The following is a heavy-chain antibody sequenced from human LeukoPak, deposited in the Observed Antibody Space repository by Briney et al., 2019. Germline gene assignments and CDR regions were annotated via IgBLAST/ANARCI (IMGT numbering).Heavy chain of an antibody. CDR1: GGTFSSYA. CDR3: AMVDWEGELLTVDYYYYYMDV. Sequence: GSSVKVSCKASGGTFSSYAISWVRQAPGQGLEWMGRIIPILGIANYAQKFQGRVTITADKSTSTAYMELSSLRSEDTAVYYCAMVDWEGELLTVDYYYYYMDVWGKGTTVTVSS. CDR2: IIPILGIA. J-gene: IGHJ6*03. D-gene: IGHD1-26*01. V-gene: IGHV1-69*04.